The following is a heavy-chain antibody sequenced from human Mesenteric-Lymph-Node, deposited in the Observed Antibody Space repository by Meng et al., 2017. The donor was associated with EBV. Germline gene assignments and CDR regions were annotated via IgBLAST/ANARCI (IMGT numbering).Heavy chain of an antibody. V-gene: IGHV4-4*02. CDR2: VYHGSST. Sequence: QVQLPQRGPGLVTPSGTLSLTCAVPGDSISSTSWWCGVRQPPGRELVRMGEVYHGSSTNNNPSLESRITISVDKSNNQSTLRLCSVTAADTAEDYWARARNSGRPFDYWGQGVLVTVSS. CDR1: GDSISSTSW. CDR3: ARARNSGRPFDY. D-gene: IGHD2/OR15-2a*01. J-gene: IGHJ4*02.